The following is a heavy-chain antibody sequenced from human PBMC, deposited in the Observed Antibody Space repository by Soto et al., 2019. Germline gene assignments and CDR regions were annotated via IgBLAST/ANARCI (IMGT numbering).Heavy chain of an antibody. Sequence: EVQLVESGGGLVQPGGSLKLSCAVSGFTFSGSAMHWVRQASGKGLEWVGRIRSKANSYATAYAASVKGRFTISRDDSKNTAYLQMNSLKTEDTAVYYCSILSSWSRINDYWGQGTLVTVSS. CDR2: IRSKANSYAT. CDR3: SILSSWSRINDY. CDR1: GFTFSGSA. V-gene: IGHV3-73*02. J-gene: IGHJ4*02. D-gene: IGHD6-13*01.